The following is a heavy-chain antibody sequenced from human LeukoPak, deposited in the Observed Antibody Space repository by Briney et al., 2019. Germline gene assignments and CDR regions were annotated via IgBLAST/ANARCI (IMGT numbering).Heavy chain of an antibody. CDR2: INPNSGGT. Sequence: ASVKVSCKASGYTFTGYYMHWVRQASGQGLEWMGWINPNSGGTNYAQKFQGRVTMTRDTSISTAYMELSRLRSDDTAVYYCAREISNDFWSGYQAYGMDVWGQGTTVTVSS. D-gene: IGHD3-3*01. V-gene: IGHV1-2*02. CDR1: GYTFTGYY. CDR3: AREISNDFWSGYQAYGMDV. J-gene: IGHJ6*02.